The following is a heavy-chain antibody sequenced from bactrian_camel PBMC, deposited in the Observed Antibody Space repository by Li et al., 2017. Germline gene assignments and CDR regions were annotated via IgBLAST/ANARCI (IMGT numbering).Heavy chain of an antibody. Sequence: HVQLVESGGGLVQPGGSLRLSCAASGLDFSRWYMAWVRQTPRKGLEWVGEINENGWKTWYADSVKGRFIISKDYAKNTLYLQMDSLKPEDTAMYYCAANSVCLPATVTTVDSVTEYTYWGQGTQVTVS. D-gene: IGHD4*01. CDR1: GLDFSRWY. V-gene: IGHV3S5*01. J-gene: IGHJ4*01. CDR3: AANSVCLPATVTTVDSVTEYTY. CDR2: INENGWKT.